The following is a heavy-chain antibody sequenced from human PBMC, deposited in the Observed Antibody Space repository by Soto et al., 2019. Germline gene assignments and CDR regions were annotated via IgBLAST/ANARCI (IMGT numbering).Heavy chain of an antibody. V-gene: IGHV1-18*01. CDR3: ARDEAFLAMDYYYGMDV. J-gene: IGHJ6*02. D-gene: IGHD3-3*02. CDR1: GYTFTSNG. Sequence: QVQLVQSGAEVKKPGASVKVSCKASGYTFTSNGISWVRQAPGQGLEWMGWISAYNGNTNYAQKLQGRVTMTTDTSTSTAYMELRSLRSDDTAVYYCARDEAFLAMDYYYGMDVWGQGTTVTVSS. CDR2: ISAYNGNT.